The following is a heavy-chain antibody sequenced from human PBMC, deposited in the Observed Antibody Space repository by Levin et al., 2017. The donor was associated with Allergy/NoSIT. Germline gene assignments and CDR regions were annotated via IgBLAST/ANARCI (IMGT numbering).Heavy chain of an antibody. CDR2: IYYSGST. CDR1: GGSISSSSYY. D-gene: IGHD6-13*01. Sequence: SETLSLTCTVSGGSISSSSYYWGWIRQPPGKGLEWIGSIYYSGSTYYNPSLKSRVTISVDTSKNQFSLKLSSVTAADTAVYYCARHRHGIAAAGTTYYYYYYMDVWGKGTTVTVSS. CDR3: ARHRHGIAAAGTTYYYYYYMDV. J-gene: IGHJ6*03. V-gene: IGHV4-39*01.